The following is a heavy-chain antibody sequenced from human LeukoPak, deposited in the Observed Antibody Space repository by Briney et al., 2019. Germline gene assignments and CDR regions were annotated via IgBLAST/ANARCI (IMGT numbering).Heavy chain of an antibody. CDR3: AKSFMITFGGVIVSPGFDY. CDR2: ISGSGGST. D-gene: IGHD3-16*02. CDR1: GFTFSSYA. V-gene: IGHV3-23*01. Sequence: GGSLRLSCAASGFTFSSYAMSRVRQAPGKGLEWVSAISGSGGSTYYADSVKGRFTISRDNSKNTLYLQMNSLRAEDTAVYYCAKSFMITFGGVIVSPGFDYWGQGTLVTVSS. J-gene: IGHJ4*02.